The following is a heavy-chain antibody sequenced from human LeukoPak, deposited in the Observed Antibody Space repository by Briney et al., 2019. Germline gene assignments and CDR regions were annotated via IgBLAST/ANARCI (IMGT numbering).Heavy chain of an antibody. Sequence: GGSLRLSCAASGFSFSDSWMTWVRQTPGKGLQWVASIHQDAGEKQYLDSVRGRFTISRDNAKNPLYLQMNSLRVEDTAVYYCASSKDHYCHYWGQGTLVTVSS. CDR2: IHQDAGEK. J-gene: IGHJ4*02. CDR3: ASSKDHYCHY. V-gene: IGHV3-7*05. CDR1: GFSFSDSW.